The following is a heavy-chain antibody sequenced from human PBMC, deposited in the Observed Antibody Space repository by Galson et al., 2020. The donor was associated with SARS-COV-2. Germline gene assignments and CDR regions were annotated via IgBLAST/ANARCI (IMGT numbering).Heavy chain of an antibody. J-gene: IGHJ4*02. D-gene: IGHD3-22*01. CDR1: GDSISTAGYY. CDR3: ARVQTFYYDKRGHYINSYFDA. CDR2: IYYSGTT. Sequence: ASETLSLTCAVSGDSISTAGYYWSWIRQHPGKGLEWIGFIYYSGTTNYNPSLKSRVTISVDTSEKQFSLKLRSVTAADTAVYYCARVQTFYYDKRGHYINSYFDAWGQGTLVTVSS. V-gene: IGHV4-31*11.